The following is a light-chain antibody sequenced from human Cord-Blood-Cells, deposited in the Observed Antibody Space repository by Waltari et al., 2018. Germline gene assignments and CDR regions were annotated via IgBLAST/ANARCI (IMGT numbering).Light chain of an antibody. CDR1: SSDVGGYNY. J-gene: IGLJ2*01. CDR2: DVS. V-gene: IGLV2-11*01. CDR3: CSYAGSYTFVV. Sequence: QSALTQPRSVSGSPGQSVTISCTGTSSDVGGYNYVSWYQQHPGKAPKLMIYDVSKRPCGVPDRFSGSKSGNTASLTISGLQAEDEADYYCCSYAGSYTFVVFGGGTKLTVL.